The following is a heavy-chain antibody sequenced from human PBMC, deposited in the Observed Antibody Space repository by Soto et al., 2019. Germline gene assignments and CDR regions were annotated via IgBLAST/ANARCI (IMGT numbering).Heavy chain of an antibody. D-gene: IGHD3-3*02. CDR1: GDSIISSDFY. CDR2: IFYLGSS. CDR3: ARHSLALRKNNWFDP. V-gene: IGHV4-39*01. Sequence: SETLSLTCTVSGDSIISSDFYWGWVRQPPGKGLEWIGSIFYLGSSYYNPSLKSRVTMSVDTSKNQFSLRLRSVTAADTALYFCARHSLALRKNNWFDPWGQGIMVTVYS. J-gene: IGHJ5*02.